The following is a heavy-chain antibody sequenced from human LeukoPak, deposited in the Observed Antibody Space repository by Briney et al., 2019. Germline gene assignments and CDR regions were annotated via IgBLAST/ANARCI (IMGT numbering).Heavy chain of an antibody. V-gene: IGHV1-18*01. Sequence: ASVKVSCKASGYTFTSYGVSWVRQAPGRGLEWMGWISAYNGNTNYAQKLQGRVTMTTDTSTSTAYMELRSLRSDDTAVYYCARDRSLMVYAILGPGRGWFDPWGQGTLVTVSS. CDR2: ISAYNGNT. D-gene: IGHD2-8*01. CDR3: ARDRSLMVYAILGPGRGWFDP. CDR1: GYTFTSYG. J-gene: IGHJ5*02.